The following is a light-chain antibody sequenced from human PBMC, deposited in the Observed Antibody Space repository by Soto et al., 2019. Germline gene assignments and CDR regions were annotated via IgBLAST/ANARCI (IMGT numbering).Light chain of an antibody. Sequence: DIQITQSPSTLSASVGDRVTITCRANQSISDWLAWYQQKPGKAPNLLIYDASNLESGVPSRFSGSGSGTEFTLTISSLQPDDFATYYCQQYNSSPLTFGGGTKLEIK. J-gene: IGKJ4*01. V-gene: IGKV1-5*01. CDR2: DAS. CDR1: QSISDW. CDR3: QQYNSSPLT.